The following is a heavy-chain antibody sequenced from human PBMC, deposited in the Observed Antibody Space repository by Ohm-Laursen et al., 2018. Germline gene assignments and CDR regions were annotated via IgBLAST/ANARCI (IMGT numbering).Heavy chain of an antibody. J-gene: IGHJ4*02. CDR1: GHSIRSGYY. D-gene: IGHD3-22*01. Sequence: SDTLSLTCRVSGHSIRSGYYWGWIRQPPGKGLEWIGSIYPRGTTYYNPSLESRVALSVDTSKSQLSLNLTSAPTADTAVYYCAGEFYFDSSGYYYWGQGSLVIVSS. CDR2: IYPRGTT. V-gene: IGHV4-38-2*01. CDR3: AGEFYFDSSGYYY.